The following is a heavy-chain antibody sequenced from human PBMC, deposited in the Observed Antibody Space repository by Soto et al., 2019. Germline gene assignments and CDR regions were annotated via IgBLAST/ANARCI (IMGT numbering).Heavy chain of an antibody. D-gene: IGHD3-22*01. CDR3: AAGGSGYYAN. V-gene: IGHV3-74*01. Sequence: EVQLVESGGDLVQPGGSLRLSCAASGFTFSTYWMHWVRQAPGKGLLWVSRIKTDGTYATYADSVKGRFTISRDNAKNTLYLQMNSLSVEDAAVYYCAAGGSGYYANWGQGPLVTVSS. CDR1: GFTFSTYW. J-gene: IGHJ4*02. CDR2: IKTDGTYA.